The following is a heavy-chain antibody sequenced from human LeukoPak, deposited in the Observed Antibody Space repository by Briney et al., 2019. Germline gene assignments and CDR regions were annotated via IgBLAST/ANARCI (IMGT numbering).Heavy chain of an antibody. V-gene: IGHV3-23*01. CDR2: ISGSGGST. D-gene: IGHD2-15*01. CDR3: AKDPRYCSGGSCYSHPLYYFDY. CDR1: GFTFSSYA. J-gene: IGHJ4*02. Sequence: QPGRSLRLSCAASGFTFSSYAMSWVRQAPGKGLEWVSAISGSGGSTYYADSVKGRFTISRDNSKNTLYLQMNSLRAEDTAVYYCAKDPRYCSGGSCYSHPLYYFDYWGQGTLVTVSS.